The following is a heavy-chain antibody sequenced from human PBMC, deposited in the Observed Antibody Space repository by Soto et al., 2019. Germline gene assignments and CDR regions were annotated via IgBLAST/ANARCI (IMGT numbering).Heavy chain of an antibody. CDR2: ISSSSSYI. J-gene: IGHJ6*02. Sequence: EVQLVESGGGLVKPGGSLRLSCAASGFTFSSYSMNWVRQAPGKGLEWVSSISSSSSYIYYADSVKGRFTTSRDNAKNSLYLQMNSLRAEDTAVYYCARDLLELTRYYGMDVWGQGTTVTVSS. CDR3: ARDLLELTRYYGMDV. V-gene: IGHV3-21*01. CDR1: GFTFSSYS. D-gene: IGHD1-7*01.